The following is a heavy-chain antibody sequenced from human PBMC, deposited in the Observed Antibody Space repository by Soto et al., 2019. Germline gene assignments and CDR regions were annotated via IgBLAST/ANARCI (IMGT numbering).Heavy chain of an antibody. D-gene: IGHD3-22*01. Sequence: GGSLRLSCVASGFTFSSYAMSWVRQAPGKGLEWVSTISGSGGGSTYYADSVKGRFTISRDNSKNTLYLQMNSLRAEDTAVYYCAKVTYYYDTSVYYYFDYWGQGTPVTVYS. CDR3: AKVTYYYDTSVYYYFDY. J-gene: IGHJ4*02. CDR2: ISGSGGGST. CDR1: GFTFSSYA. V-gene: IGHV3-23*01.